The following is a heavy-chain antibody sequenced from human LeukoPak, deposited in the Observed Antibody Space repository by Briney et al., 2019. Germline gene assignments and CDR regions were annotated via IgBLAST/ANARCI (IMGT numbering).Heavy chain of an antibody. V-gene: IGHV3-7*03. CDR2: INEDGSQK. J-gene: IGHJ4*02. D-gene: IGHD6-19*01. CDR1: GFTFRSPW. CDR3: ARDGGWHRFDY. Sequence: GGSLRLSCVESGFTFRSPWMAWLRQAPEKGLEWVANINEDGSQKYYLGSVTGRFTISRDNAKNSLYLQMNSLSAEDTAMYYCARDGGWHRFDYWGQGTLVIVSS.